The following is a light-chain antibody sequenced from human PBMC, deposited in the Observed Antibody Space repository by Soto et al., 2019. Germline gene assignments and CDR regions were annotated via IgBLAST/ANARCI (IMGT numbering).Light chain of an antibody. CDR2: EVS. V-gene: IGLV2-18*02. CDR3: SSYTSSNTLT. Sequence: QSALTQPPSVSGSPGQSVTISCTGSSSDVGSYNRVSWYQQAPGTVPKLIIYEVSNRPSGVPDRFSGSKSGNTASLSISGLQAEDEADYYCSSYTSSNTLTFGGGTKLTVL. CDR1: SSDVGSYNR. J-gene: IGLJ3*02.